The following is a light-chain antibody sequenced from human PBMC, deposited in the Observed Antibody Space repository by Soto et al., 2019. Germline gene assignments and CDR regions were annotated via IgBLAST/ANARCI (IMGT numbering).Light chain of an antibody. J-gene: IGKJ5*01. CDR2: DAS. Sequence: QSPATLSLSPGERATLSCGASQSVSSYLAWYQQKPGQAPRLLIYDASNRATGIPARFSGSGSGTDFTLTISSLEPEDFAVYCCQQRSNWPITFGQGTLLEIK. CDR1: QSVSSY. CDR3: QQRSNWPIT. V-gene: IGKV3-11*01.